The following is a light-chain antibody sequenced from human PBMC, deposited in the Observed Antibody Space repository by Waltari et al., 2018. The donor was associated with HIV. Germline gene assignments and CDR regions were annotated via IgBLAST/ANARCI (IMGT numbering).Light chain of an antibody. J-gene: IGLJ2*01. CDR2: DNN. V-gene: IGLV1-40*01. Sequence: QSVLTQPPSVSGAPGQRVTIACTGTRSNIGAGFDVHWYQQIPGNAPKLLICDNNVRPSGSPDRFSGSKSGTSASLAITGLQSEDEADYYCQSYDMSQSGSLVFGGGTKLTVL. CDR1: RSNIGAGFD. CDR3: QSYDMSQSGSLV.